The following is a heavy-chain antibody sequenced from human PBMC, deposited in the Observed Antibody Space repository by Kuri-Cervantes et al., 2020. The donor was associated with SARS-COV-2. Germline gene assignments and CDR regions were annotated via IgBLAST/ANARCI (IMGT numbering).Heavy chain of an antibody. D-gene: IGHD6-13*01. CDR3: ARDTSSSWVLDYGMDV. CDR2: IGTAGDP. Sequence: GESLKISCAASGFTFSSYDMHWVRQATGKGLEWVSAIGTAGDPYYPGSVKGRFTISRENAKNSLYLQMNSLRAGDTAVHYCARDTSSSWVLDYGMDVWGQGTTVTVSS. CDR1: GFTFSSYD. V-gene: IGHV3-13*05. J-gene: IGHJ6*02.